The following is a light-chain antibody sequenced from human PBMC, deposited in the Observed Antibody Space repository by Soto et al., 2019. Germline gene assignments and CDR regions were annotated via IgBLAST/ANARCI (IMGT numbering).Light chain of an antibody. CDR3: QQRNSYPIT. CDR2: TAS. V-gene: IGKV1-9*01. Sequence: DIHLTQSPSFLSASVGDRFTITCGASQGISSYLAWYQQKPGKAPNLLIHTASTLQSGVPSRFRGSGSGTEFTLTISSLQPEDFETYYCQQRNSYPITFGQGTRLEIK. CDR1: QGISSY. J-gene: IGKJ5*01.